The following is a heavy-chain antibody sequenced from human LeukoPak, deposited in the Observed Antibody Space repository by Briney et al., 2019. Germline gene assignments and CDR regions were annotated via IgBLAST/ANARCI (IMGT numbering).Heavy chain of an antibody. J-gene: IGHJ3*02. V-gene: IGHV3-21*01. CDR1: GFTFSSYS. CDR3: ARDDAFDI. CDR2: ISRSSSYI. Sequence: GGSLRLSCAASGFTFSSYSMNWVRQAPGKGMEWVSSISRSSSYIFYADSWKGRFTISRDNAKNSLYLQMNSLRAEDTAVYYCARDDAFDIWGQGTMVTVSS.